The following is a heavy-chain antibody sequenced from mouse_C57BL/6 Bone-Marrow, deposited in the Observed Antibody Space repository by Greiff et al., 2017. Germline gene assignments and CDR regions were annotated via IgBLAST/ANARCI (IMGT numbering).Heavy chain of an antibody. CDR2: IYPGSGST. CDR3: AREMVTTYYAMDY. V-gene: IGHV1-55*01. Sequence: QVQLKQPGAELVKPGASVKMSCKASGYTFTSYWITWVKQRPGQGLEWIGDIYPGSGSTNYNEKFKSKATLTVDTSSSTASMQLSSLTSEDSAVYYCAREMVTTYYAMDYWGQGTSVTVSS. D-gene: IGHD2-1*01. J-gene: IGHJ4*01. CDR1: GYTFTSYW.